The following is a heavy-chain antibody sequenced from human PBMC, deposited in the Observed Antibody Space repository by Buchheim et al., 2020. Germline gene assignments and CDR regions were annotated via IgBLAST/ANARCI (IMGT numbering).Heavy chain of an antibody. D-gene: IGHD2-15*01. CDR2: MSSDGSSK. CDR3: SRALAGGGGPLL. J-gene: IGHJ4*02. Sequence: EVQLVESGGGLVQPGGSLRLSCAASGFTLSTYWMYWVRQAPGKGLVWVSRMSSDGSSKTYADSVKGRFTISRDHAKTKMFLQLNSLRAEDTAVYYCSRALAGGGGPLLWGQGTL. CDR1: GFTLSTYW. V-gene: IGHV3-74*03.